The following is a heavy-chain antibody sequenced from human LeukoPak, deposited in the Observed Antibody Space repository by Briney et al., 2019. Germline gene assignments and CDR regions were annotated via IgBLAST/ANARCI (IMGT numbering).Heavy chain of an antibody. CDR1: GFSFSSFA. Sequence: GGSLRLSCAASGFSFSSFAMMWVRQAPGMGLELISAILSGGDVFFYGDSVRGRFTISRADSTNTLFLQMNNLRADDSAVYYCARDPNGNYVGAFEMWGPGTTVTVSS. CDR2: ILSGGDVF. V-gene: IGHV3-23*01. J-gene: IGHJ3*02. D-gene: IGHD4-17*01. CDR3: ARDPNGNYVGAFEM.